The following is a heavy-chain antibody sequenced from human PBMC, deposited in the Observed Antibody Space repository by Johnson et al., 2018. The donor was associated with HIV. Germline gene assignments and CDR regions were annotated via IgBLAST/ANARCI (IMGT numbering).Heavy chain of an antibody. J-gene: IGHJ3*02. CDR2: INCNGGST. Sequence: QVQLVESGGGVVPPGRSLRLSCVASGFTFSNYGMHWVRQAPGKGLEWVSGINCNGGSTGYADSVKGRFTISRDNSKNTLYLQMNSLRAEDTAVYYCARDLSGSYRSDAFDIWGQGTMVTVSS. CDR3: ARDLSGSYRSDAFDI. D-gene: IGHD1-26*01. CDR1: GFTFSNYG. V-gene: IGHV3-NL1*01.